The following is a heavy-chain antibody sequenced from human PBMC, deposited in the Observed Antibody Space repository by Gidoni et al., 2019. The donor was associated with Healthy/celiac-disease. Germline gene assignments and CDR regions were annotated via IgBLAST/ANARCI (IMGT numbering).Heavy chain of an antibody. V-gene: IGHV1-24*01. CDR2: FDPEDGET. D-gene: IGHD3-10*01. J-gene: IGHJ5*02. CDR1: GYTLTDLS. Sequence: QVQLVQSGAEVKKPGASVKVSCKVSGYTLTDLSMHWVRQAPGKGLEWMGGFDPEDGETSYAQKFQGRVTMTEDTATDTAYRELSSLRSEDTAVYYCATYLLWFRESGNNWFDPWGQGTLVTVSS. CDR3: ATYLLWFRESGNNWFDP.